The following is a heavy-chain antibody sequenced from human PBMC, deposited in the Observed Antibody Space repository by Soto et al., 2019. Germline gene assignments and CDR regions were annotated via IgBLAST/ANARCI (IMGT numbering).Heavy chain of an antibody. Sequence: EVQLVESGGGLVKPGGSLRLSCAASGFTFSSYSMNWVRQAPGKGLEWVSSISSSSSYIYYADSVKGRFTISRDNAKNSLYLQMNSLRAEDTAVYYCARDGRYGDYGPDFDYWGQGTLVTVSS. D-gene: IGHD4-17*01. CDR1: GFTFSSYS. CDR3: ARDGRYGDYGPDFDY. CDR2: ISSSSSYI. V-gene: IGHV3-21*01. J-gene: IGHJ4*02.